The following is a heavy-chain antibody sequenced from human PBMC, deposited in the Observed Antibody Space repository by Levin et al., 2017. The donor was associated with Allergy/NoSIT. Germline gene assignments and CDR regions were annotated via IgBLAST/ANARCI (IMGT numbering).Heavy chain of an antibody. V-gene: IGHV4-31*03. Sequence: SETLSLTCTVSGGSISSGGYYWNWIRQHPGKGLEWIGYIYYSGSTYYNPSLKSRVMISGDTSKNQFSLKVRSVTAADTAVYYCARDGYDILTGKNGAFDIWGQGTMVTVSS. D-gene: IGHD3-9*01. J-gene: IGHJ3*02. CDR2: IYYSGST. CDR3: ARDGYDILTGKNGAFDI. CDR1: GGSISSGGYY.